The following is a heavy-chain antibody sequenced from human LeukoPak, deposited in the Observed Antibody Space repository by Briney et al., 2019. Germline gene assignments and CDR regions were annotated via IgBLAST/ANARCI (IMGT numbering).Heavy chain of an antibody. CDR2: ISGSGGST. D-gene: IGHD2-15*01. CDR3: AKSDCSDGSCYENY. CDR1: GFTFSSYA. J-gene: IGHJ4*02. Sequence: GGSLRLSCAASGFTFSSYAMSWVRQAPGKGLEWVSAISGSGGSTYYADSVKGRFTISRDNSKNTLYLQMNSLRAEDTAVYYCAKSDCSDGSCYENYWGQGTLVTVSS. V-gene: IGHV3-23*01.